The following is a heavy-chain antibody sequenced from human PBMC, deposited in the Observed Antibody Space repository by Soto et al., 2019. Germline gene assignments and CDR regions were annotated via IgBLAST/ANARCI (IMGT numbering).Heavy chain of an antibody. CDR3: ARDHVARWDVLSGSGWFDP. CDR2: IIPLVGTA. Sequence: QVQLAQSGAEVKKPGSSVKVSCKASGGTFSSYAISWVRQAPGQGLEWMGGIIPLVGTANYAQKFQGRVTITADESTSTASLELSRLRSEDTAVYYCARDHVARWDVLSGSGWFDPCGEGALVTVS. J-gene: IGHJ5*02. D-gene: IGHD1-26*01. CDR1: GGTFSSYA. V-gene: IGHV1-69*01.